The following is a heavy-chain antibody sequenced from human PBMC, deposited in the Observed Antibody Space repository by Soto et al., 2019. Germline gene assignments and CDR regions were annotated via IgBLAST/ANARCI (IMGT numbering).Heavy chain of an antibody. D-gene: IGHD7-27*01. J-gene: IGHJ4*02. CDR1: GYTFSSYA. CDR3: ARDTGDGTFDF. V-gene: IGHV1-3*01. Sequence: ASVKVSCKASGYTFSSYAMHWVPQVPGQRLEWMGWINAGYGNTKSSQKFQDRVTISRDTSASTAYMELTSLRSEDTAVYYCARDTGDGTFDFWGQGTLVTVSS. CDR2: INAGYGNT.